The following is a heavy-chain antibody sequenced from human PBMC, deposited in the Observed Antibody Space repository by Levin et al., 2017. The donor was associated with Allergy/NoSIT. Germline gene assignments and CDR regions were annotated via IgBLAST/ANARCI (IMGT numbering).Heavy chain of an antibody. J-gene: IGHJ4*02. V-gene: IGHV1-24*01. CDR2: FDPEDGET. D-gene: IGHD3-22*01. CDR1: GYTLTELS. CDR3: VGGPLYYYDSSGAYFDY. Sequence: GASVKVSCKVSGYTLTELSMHWVRQAPGKGLEWMGGFDPEDGETIYAQKFQGRVTMTEDTSTDTAYMELSSLRSEDTAVYYCVGGPLYYYDSSGAYFDYWGQGTLVTVSS.